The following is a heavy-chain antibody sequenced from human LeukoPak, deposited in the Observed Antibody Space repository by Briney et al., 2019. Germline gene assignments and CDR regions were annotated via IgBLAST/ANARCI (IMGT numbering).Heavy chain of an antibody. V-gene: IGHV4-59*01. J-gene: IGHJ5*02. CDR3: AGVPTPVYCSGTSCPGGWFDP. Sequence: SETLSLTCTVSGGSISSYYWSWIRQPPGKGLEWIGYIYYSGSTNYNPSLKSRVTISVDTSKNQFSLKLSSVTAADTAVYYCAGVPTPVYCSGTSCPGGWFDPWGQGTLVTVSS. CDR2: IYYSGST. D-gene: IGHD2-2*01. CDR1: GGSISSYY.